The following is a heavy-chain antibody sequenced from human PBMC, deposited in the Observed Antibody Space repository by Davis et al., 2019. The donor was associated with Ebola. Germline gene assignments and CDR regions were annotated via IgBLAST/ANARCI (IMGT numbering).Heavy chain of an antibody. CDR2: IRNKGNSYTT. CDR1: GFTFSDHY. Sequence: GESLKISCAASGFTFSDHYMDWVRQAPGQGLEWVARIRNKGNSYTTEYAASVKGRFTISRDDSESSHYLQLNSLKTEDTAVYYCARGSVGTGFRAFDIWGQGTMVTVSS. CDR3: ARGSVGTGFRAFDI. D-gene: IGHD5-18*01. V-gene: IGHV3-72*01. J-gene: IGHJ3*02.